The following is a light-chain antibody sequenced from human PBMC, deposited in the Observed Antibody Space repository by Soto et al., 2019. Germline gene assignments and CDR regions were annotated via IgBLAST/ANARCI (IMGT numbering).Light chain of an antibody. CDR1: QSVSSN. Sequence: EIVLTQSPGTLSLSPGERSSLSCRSSQSVSSNLAWYQQKPGQAPRLLIYGASTRATGIPARFSGSGSGADFTLTISSLQPDDFATYYCQQYNSYWTFGQGTKV. CDR3: QQYNSYWT. J-gene: IGKJ1*01. CDR2: GAS. V-gene: IGKV3-15*01.